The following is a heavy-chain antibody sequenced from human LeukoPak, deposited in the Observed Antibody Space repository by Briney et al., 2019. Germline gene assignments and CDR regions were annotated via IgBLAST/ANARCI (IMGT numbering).Heavy chain of an antibody. CDR2: IKEDGSEK. D-gene: IGHD5-24*01. Sequence: GGSLGLSCAASGFTFSSYWMTWVRQAPGKGLEWVANIKEDGSEKYYVDSVKGRFTISRDNAKNSLYLQMNSLRAEDSAVYYCARDDRDGYNYFAYWGQGTLVTVS. J-gene: IGHJ4*02. CDR1: GFTFSSYW. V-gene: IGHV3-7*04. CDR3: ARDDRDGYNYFAY.